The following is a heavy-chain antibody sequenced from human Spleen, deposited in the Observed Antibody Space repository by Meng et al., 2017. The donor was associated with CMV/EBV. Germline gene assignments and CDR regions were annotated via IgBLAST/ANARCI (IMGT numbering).Heavy chain of an antibody. CDR1: FHFRGYA. Sequence: FHFRGYAMHWVRQAPGKGVEWVTIISYDGSNKYYADSVKGRFTISRDNSKNTLYLQMNSLRAEDSAVYYCARDRGGNYDILTGSDYWGQGALVTVSS. CDR3: ARDRGGNYDILTGSDY. CDR2: ISYDGSNK. J-gene: IGHJ4*02. D-gene: IGHD3-9*01. V-gene: IGHV3-30*04.